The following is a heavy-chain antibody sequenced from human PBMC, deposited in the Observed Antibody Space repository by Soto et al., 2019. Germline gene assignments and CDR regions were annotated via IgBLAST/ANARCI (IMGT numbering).Heavy chain of an antibody. Sequence: QVQLVQSGPEMKKPGASVKVSCKGFGYSFMKYGINWVRQAPGQGLEWVGWISPYSGYTHSAQKFHGRLTLPTDTAASTAYMESRILRSADTALYYCAREARVLIPAAQPSRFDSWGQGTLVTVSS. J-gene: IGHJ4*02. CDR2: ISPYSGYT. CDR3: AREARVLIPAAQPSRFDS. V-gene: IGHV1-18*01. D-gene: IGHD2-2*01. CDR1: GYSFMKYG.